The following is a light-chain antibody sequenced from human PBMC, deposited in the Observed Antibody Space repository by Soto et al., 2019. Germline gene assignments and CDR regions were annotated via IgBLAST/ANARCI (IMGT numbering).Light chain of an antibody. V-gene: IGKV1-39*01. CDR2: GTS. CDR1: QSIRIA. J-gene: IGKJ3*01. CDR3: QQSFTKPYT. Sequence: DIQMTQSPPSLSASVGDTVTITCRASQSIRIALNWYQQKPGKAPNLLIYGTSYLRSGVPSRFSGSASGTDFTLTISGLQPEDFATYYCQQSFTKPYTFGPGTRADF.